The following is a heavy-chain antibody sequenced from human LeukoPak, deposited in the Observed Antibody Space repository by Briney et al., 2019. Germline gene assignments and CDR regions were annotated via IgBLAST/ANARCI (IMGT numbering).Heavy chain of an antibody. D-gene: IGHD1-26*01. CDR1: GGSISSGGYS. CDR3: ARGPRSYMVDY. Sequence: SETLSLTWAVSGGSISSGGYSWSWIRQRPGKGLEWIGYIYHSGSTYYNPYLKSRVTISVDRSKNQFSLKLSSVTAADTAVYYCARGPRSYMVDYWGQGTLVTVSS. J-gene: IGHJ4*02. CDR2: IYHSGST. V-gene: IGHV4-30-2*01.